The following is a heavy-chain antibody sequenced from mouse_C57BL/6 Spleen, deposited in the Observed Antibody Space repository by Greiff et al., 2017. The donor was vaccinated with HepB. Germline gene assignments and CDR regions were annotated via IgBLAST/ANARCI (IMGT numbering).Heavy chain of an antibody. J-gene: IGHJ2*01. CDR3: ARESNYGYYFDY. Sequence: EVMLVESGGGLVKPGGSLKLSCAASGFTFSSYAMSWVRQTPEKRLEWVATISDGGSYTYYPDNVKGRFTISRDNAKNNLYLQISHLKSEDTAIYYCARESNYGYYFDYWGQGTTLTVSS. D-gene: IGHD2-5*01. CDR2: ISDGGSYT. CDR1: GFTFSSYA. V-gene: IGHV5-4*01.